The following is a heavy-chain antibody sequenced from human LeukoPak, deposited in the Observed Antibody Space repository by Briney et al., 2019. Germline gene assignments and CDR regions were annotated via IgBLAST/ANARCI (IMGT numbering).Heavy chain of an antibody. CDR3: AREKNLGT. CDR2: IKEDGSDK. J-gene: IGHJ4*02. Sequence: GGSLRLSCAASGFTFGTYWMSWVRQAPGKRLDWVATIKEDGSDKYYVDSVKGRFTISRDNVKKSVYLQMNSLRAEDTAVYFCAREKNLGTWGQGTLVTVSS. V-gene: IGHV3-7*05. D-gene: IGHD1-14*01. CDR1: GFTFGTYW.